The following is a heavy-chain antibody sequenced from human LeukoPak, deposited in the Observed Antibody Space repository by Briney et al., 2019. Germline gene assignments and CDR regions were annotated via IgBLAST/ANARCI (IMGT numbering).Heavy chain of an antibody. J-gene: IGHJ4*02. Sequence: KTSETLSLTCTVSGGSISSSSYYWGWIRQPPGKGLEWIGSIYYSGSTYYNPSLKSRVTISVDTSKNQFSLKLSSVTAADTAVYYCARRGGYYYDSSGYYFDYWGQGTLVTVSS. CDR3: ARRGGYYYDSSGYYFDY. D-gene: IGHD3-22*01. V-gene: IGHV4-39*01. CDR1: GGSISSSSYY. CDR2: IYYSGST.